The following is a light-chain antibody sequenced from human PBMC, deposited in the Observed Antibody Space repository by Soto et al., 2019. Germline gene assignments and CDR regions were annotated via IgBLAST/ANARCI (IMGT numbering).Light chain of an antibody. J-gene: IGKJ2*03. CDR2: DAS. Sequence: DVQMTQSPSFLSVSVGDRVTITCQASQDVNNNLNWYQQRPGEAPKLLIYDASNLQTGVTSRFSRGVSGNNFIYTVSSLPPEDFATYFCQQYDDLYSFGQGTKLEMK. CDR1: QDVNNN. CDR3: QQYDDLYS. V-gene: IGKV1-33*01.